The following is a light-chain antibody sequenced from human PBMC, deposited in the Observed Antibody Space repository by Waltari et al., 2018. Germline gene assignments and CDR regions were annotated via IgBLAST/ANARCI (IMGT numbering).Light chain of an antibody. CDR3: QQYGSSPRVT. V-gene: IGKV3-20*01. CDR2: GAS. Sequence: EILLTQSPGTMYLSPGEIATLSCRASQSVSSSYLAWYQQKPGQAPRRLIYGASSRATGIPDRFSGSGSGTDFTLTISRLEPEDFAVYYCQQYGSSPRVTFGPGTKVDIK. J-gene: IGKJ3*01. CDR1: QSVSSSY.